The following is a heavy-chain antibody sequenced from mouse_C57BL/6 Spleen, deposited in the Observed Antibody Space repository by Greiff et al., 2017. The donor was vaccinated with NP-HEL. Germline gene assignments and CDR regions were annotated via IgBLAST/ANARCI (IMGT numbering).Heavy chain of an antibody. CDR2: FYPRVGST. D-gene: IGHD3-2*02. V-gene: IGHV1-85*01. J-gene: IGHJ2*01. Sequence: QVHVKQSGPELVKPGASVKFSCKASGYTFTSYDINWVKQRPGQGLGGIGWFYPRVGSTKYNEKFKGKATLTVDTSSSTAYMELHSLTSEDSAVYFCARSSSGYDYFDYWGQGTTLTVSS. CDR3: ARSSSGYDYFDY. CDR1: GYTFTSYD.